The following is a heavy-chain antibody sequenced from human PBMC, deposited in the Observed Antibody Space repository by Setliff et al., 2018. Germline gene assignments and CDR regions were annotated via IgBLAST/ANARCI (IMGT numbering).Heavy chain of an antibody. D-gene: IGHD2-2*01. J-gene: IGHJ4*02. V-gene: IGHV1-18*01. CDR3: SRLVRYCSRTTCQTASGAEV. CDR1: GYTFSHSG. CDR2: ISAYTGNT. Sequence: KVSCKASGYTFSHSGITWVRQAPGQGLEWMGWISAYTGNTNYAQKLQGRVTMTTDASASTAYMELRGLTSDDTAVYYCSRLVRYCSRTTCQTASGAEVWGQGTLVTVSS.